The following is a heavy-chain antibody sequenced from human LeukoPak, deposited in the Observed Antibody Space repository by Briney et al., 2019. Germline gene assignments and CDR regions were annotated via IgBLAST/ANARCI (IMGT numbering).Heavy chain of an antibody. Sequence: SSVKVSCKASGGTFSSYAISWVRQAPGQGLEWMGGIIPIFGTANYAQKFQGRVTITTDESTSTAYMELSSLRSEDTAVYYCARDRVHTVTSHDDAFDIWGQGTMVTVSS. D-gene: IGHD4-17*01. CDR2: IIPIFGTA. CDR3: ARDRVHTVTSHDDAFDI. CDR1: GGTFSSYA. J-gene: IGHJ3*02. V-gene: IGHV1-69*05.